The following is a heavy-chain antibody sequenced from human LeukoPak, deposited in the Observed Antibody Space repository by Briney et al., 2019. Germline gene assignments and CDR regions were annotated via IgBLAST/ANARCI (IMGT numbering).Heavy chain of an antibody. CDR1: GFTFSSYA. CDR2: ISGSGGST. D-gene: IGHD2-2*01. Sequence: PGGSLRLSCAASGFTFSSYAMSWVRRAPGKGLEWVSAISGSGGSTYYADSVKGRFTISRDNSKNTLYLQMNSLRAEDTAVYYCASYCSSTSCYGFHAFDIWGQGTMVTVSS. V-gene: IGHV3-23*01. J-gene: IGHJ3*02. CDR3: ASYCSSTSCYGFHAFDI.